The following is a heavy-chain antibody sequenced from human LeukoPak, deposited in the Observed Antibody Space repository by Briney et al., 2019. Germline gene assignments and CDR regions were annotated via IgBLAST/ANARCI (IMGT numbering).Heavy chain of an antibody. D-gene: IGHD3-22*01. V-gene: IGHV3-23*01. CDR2: ISGSGGST. CDR1: GFTFSSYA. J-gene: IGHJ4*02. CDR3: AKDNYYDSSGYYPGYFDY. Sequence: RRSLRLSCAPSGFTFSSYAMSCVRQAPGEGLEWVSAISGSGGSTYYADSVKGRFTISRDSSKNTLYLQMNSLSDEDTAVYYCAKDNYYDSSGYYPGYFDYWGQGTLVTVSS.